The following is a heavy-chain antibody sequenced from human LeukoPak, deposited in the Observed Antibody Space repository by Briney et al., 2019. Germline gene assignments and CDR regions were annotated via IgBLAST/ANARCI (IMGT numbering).Heavy chain of an antibody. Sequence: ASVKVSCKASGYTFTSYGISWVRQAPGQGLEWMGWISAYNGNTNYAQKLQGSVTMTTDTSTSTAYMELRSLRSDDTAVYYCARVVYYYDSSGGDYFDYWGQGTLVTVSS. D-gene: IGHD3-22*01. V-gene: IGHV1-18*01. CDR2: ISAYNGNT. J-gene: IGHJ4*02. CDR1: GYTFTSYG. CDR3: ARVVYYYDSSGGDYFDY.